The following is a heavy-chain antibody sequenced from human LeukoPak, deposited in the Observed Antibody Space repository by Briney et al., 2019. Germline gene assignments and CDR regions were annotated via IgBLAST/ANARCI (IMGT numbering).Heavy chain of an antibody. J-gene: IGHJ1*01. V-gene: IGHV3-23*01. D-gene: IGHD2-2*01. CDR1: LFTFSNYA. CDR3: VKNGALPVDYFHH. CDR2: ITTGGRP. Sequence: GGCLRDSRAASLFTFSNYAMSWVRPAPGKGLEWVSGITTGGRPYYADSLKGRFTISSDNSKNAVYLQMNSLRAEDTAVYWCVKNGALPVDYFHHWGPGALVTVSS.